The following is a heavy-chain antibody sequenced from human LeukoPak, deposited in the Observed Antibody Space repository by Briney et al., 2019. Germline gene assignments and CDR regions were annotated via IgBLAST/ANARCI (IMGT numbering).Heavy chain of an antibody. Sequence: GGSLRLSCAASGFSFSTHWMSWVRLAPGKGPEWVANIKYDGSEKYYVDSVKGRFTISRDNAKTSLYLHMNSLRAEDTAVYYCASGFLDDFWSGHFWGQGTLVTVSS. J-gene: IGHJ4*02. D-gene: IGHD3-3*01. CDR1: GFSFSTHW. CDR2: IKYDGSEK. CDR3: ASGFLDDFWSGHF. V-gene: IGHV3-7*01.